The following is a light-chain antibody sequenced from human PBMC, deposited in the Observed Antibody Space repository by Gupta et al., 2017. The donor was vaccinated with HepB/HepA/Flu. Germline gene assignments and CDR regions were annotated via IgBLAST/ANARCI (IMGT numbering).Light chain of an antibody. J-gene: IGLJ2*01. V-gene: IGLV1-40*01. CDR1: SSNIGAGYD. CDR3: QSYDSSLSGSVV. CDR2: VNS. Sequence: QSVLTQPPSVSGAPGQRVTISCTGSSSNIGAGYDVHWYQQLPGTAPKLLIYVNSNRPSGVPDRFSCSKSGTSASLAITGLQAEDEADYDCQSYDSSLSGSVVFGGGTKLTCL.